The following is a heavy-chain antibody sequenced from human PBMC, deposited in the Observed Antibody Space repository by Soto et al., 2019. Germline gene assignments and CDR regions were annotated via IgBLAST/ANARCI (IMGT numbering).Heavy chain of an antibody. D-gene: IGHD6-13*01. CDR1: GGTFSRYT. CDR2: IIPILGIA. J-gene: IGHJ4*02. CDR3: ASGISLCDLQQLDNFDY. V-gene: IGHV1-69*02. Sequence: QVQLVQSGAEVKKPGSSVKVSCKAAGGTFSRYTISWVRQAPGQGLEWMGRIIPILGIANYAQKFQGRVTITADKSTSTAYMELSSLRSEDTAVYYCASGISLCDLQQLDNFDYWGQGTLVTVSS.